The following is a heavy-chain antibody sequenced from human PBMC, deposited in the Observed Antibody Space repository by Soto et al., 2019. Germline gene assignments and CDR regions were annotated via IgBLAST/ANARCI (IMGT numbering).Heavy chain of an antibody. CDR1: GGAITDYY. D-gene: IGHD2-21*01. CDR3: AREYAYLIDL. J-gene: IGHJ4*02. V-gene: IGHV4-59*01. Sequence: PSETLSVTGTISGGAITDYYWSGIIQPPGKGLQWIGYVYYNGITNYNPSLKRRVIISLDTSRDRFALKLTSVTATDTAVYYCAREYAYLIDLWGPGTLVTVSS. CDR2: VYYNGIT.